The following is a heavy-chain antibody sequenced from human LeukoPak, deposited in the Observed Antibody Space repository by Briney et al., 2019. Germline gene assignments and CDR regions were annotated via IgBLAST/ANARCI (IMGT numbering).Heavy chain of an antibody. Sequence: SETLSLTCTVSGGSISGSSYYWGWIRQPPGKGLGWIGSIYNSGTTYYNPSLKSRVTISVDTSKNHFSLQLSSVTAADTAVYYCATYCSSTSCYRRAYDSWGQGTLVTVSS. D-gene: IGHD2-2*01. J-gene: IGHJ4*02. V-gene: IGHV4-39*02. CDR1: GGSISGSSYY. CDR3: ATYCSSTSCYRRAYDS. CDR2: IYNSGTT.